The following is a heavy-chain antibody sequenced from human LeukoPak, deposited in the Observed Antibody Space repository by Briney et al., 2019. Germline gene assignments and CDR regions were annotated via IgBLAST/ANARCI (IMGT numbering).Heavy chain of an antibody. CDR3: ARDFRFLDDY. J-gene: IGHJ4*02. CDR2: IKQDGSEK. D-gene: IGHD3-3*01. Sequence: GGSLRLSCAASGFTFSNYWMTWVRQAPGKGLEWVGNIKQDGSEKYYVDSVKGRFTISRDNAKNSLYLQMNSLRAEDTAVYYCARDFRFLDDYWGQGTLVTVSS. CDR1: GFTFSNYW. V-gene: IGHV3-7*01.